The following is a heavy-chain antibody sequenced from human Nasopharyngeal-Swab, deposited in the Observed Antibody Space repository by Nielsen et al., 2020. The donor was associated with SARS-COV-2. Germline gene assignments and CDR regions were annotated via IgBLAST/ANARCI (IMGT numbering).Heavy chain of an antibody. V-gene: IGHV3-20*04. Sequence: GESLKISCAASGFTFDDYGMSWVRQAPGKGLEWVSGINWNGGSTGYADSVKGRFTISRDNAKNSLYLQMNSLRAEDTALYYCARGDSGYDARLLLAYCGGDCYPPPDYWGQGTLVTVSS. CDR2: INWNGGST. J-gene: IGHJ4*02. CDR1: GFTFDDYG. D-gene: IGHD2-21*02. CDR3: ARGDSGYDARLLLAYCGGDCYPPPDY.